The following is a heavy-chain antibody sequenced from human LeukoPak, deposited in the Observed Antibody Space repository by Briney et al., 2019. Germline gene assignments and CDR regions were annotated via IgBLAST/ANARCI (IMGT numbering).Heavy chain of an antibody. CDR2: IIPIFGTA. J-gene: IGHJ4*02. CDR1: GGTFSSYA. CDR3: ATTIAAAGTLDY. Sequence: AASVEVSCKASGGTFSSYAISWVRQAPGQGLEWMGGIIPIFGTANYAQKFQGRVTITADESTSTAYMELSSLRSEDTAVYYCATTIAAAGTLDYWGQGTLVTVSS. V-gene: IGHV1-69*13. D-gene: IGHD6-13*01.